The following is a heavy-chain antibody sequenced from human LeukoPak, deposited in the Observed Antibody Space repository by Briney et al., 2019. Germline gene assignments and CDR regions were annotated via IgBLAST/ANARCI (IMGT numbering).Heavy chain of an antibody. CDR1: GGSISSGSYY. V-gene: IGHV4-61*02. J-gene: IGHJ5*02. CDR2: IYTSGST. Sequence: SETLSLTCTVSGGSISSGSYYWSWIRQPAGKGLEWIGRIYTSGSTNYNPSLKSRVTISVDTSKNQFSLKLSSVTAADTAVYYCARSRYGVRGVTRPNWFDPWGQGTLVTVSS. CDR3: ARSRYGVRGVTRPNWFDP. D-gene: IGHD3-10*01.